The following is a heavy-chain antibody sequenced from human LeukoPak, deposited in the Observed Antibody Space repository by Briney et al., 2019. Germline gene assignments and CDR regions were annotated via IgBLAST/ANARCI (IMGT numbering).Heavy chain of an antibody. D-gene: IGHD2-2*01. V-gene: IGHV3-7*01. CDR3: ARVLPVASRDY. CDR2: IKQDGSDK. Sequence: GGSLRLSCAASGFTFSTYWMSWVRQAPGKGLEWVANIKQDGSDKFYVDSVKGRFTISRDNAKDSMYLQMSSLRAEDTAIYYCARVLPVASRDYWGQGTLVTVSS. J-gene: IGHJ4*02. CDR1: GFTFSTYW.